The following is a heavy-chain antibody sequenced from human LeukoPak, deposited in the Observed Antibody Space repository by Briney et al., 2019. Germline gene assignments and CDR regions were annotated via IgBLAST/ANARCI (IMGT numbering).Heavy chain of an antibody. V-gene: IGHV4-30-2*01. CDR3: ARSRFYYGDYYFDY. D-gene: IGHD4-17*01. J-gene: IGHJ4*02. CDR2: IYHSGST. CDR1: GGSISSGGYS. Sequence: SQTLSLTCAVSGGSISSGGYSWSWIRQPPGKGLEWIGYIYHSGSTYYNPSLKSRVTISVDRSKNQFSLKLSSVTAADTAVYYYARSRFYYGDYYFDYWGQGTLVTVSS.